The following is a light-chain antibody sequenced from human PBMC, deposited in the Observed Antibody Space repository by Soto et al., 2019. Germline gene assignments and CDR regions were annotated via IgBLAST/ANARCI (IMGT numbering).Light chain of an antibody. CDR2: DVS. Sequence: QSVLTQPRSVSGSPGQSVTISCTGTSSEVGGYNFVSWYQQHPGKAPKLMIYDVSKRPSGVPDRFSGSKSGNTASLTISGLQSEDEADYYCCSYAGYYTWVFGGGTKLTVL. CDR3: CSYAGYYTWV. CDR1: SSEVGGYNF. V-gene: IGLV2-11*01. J-gene: IGLJ3*02.